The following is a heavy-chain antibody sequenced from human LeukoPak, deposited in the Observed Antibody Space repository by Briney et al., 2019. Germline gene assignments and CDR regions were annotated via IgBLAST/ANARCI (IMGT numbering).Heavy chain of an antibody. CDR3: ARGNDLRPYDY. V-gene: IGHV1-69*02. Sequence: ASVKVSCKASGGTVSSYTISWVRQAPGQGLEWMGRIIPTLGIANYAQKFQGRVTITADKSTSTAYMELSSLRSEDTAVYYCARGNDLRPYDYWGQGTLVTVSS. CDR2: IIPTLGIA. J-gene: IGHJ4*02. CDR1: GGTVSSYT. D-gene: IGHD1-1*01.